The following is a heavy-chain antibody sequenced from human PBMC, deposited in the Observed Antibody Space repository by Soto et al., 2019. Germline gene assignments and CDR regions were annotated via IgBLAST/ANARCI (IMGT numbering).Heavy chain of an antibody. CDR1: GFTFSDYY. CDR2: ISSSSSYT. D-gene: IGHD3-3*01. CDR3: ARYKGCLEDRFGSGYYGMDV. Sequence: GGSLRLSCAASGFTFSDYYMSWIRQAPGKGLEWVSYISSSSSYTNYADSVKGRFTISRDNAKNSLYLQMNSLRAEDTAVYYCARYKGCLEDRFGSGYYGMDVWGQGTTVTVSS. V-gene: IGHV3-11*06. J-gene: IGHJ6*02.